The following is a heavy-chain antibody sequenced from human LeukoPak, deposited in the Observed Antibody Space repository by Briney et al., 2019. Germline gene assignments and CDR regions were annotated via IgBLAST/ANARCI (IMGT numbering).Heavy chain of an antibody. Sequence: SETLSLTCTVSGGSLRNYYWSWIRQPPGKGLEWIGYVYYSGTTNYKPSLKSRVTISVDTSKNQFSLKLSSVTAADTAVYYCAREVDNSVYFDYWGQGTLVTVSS. J-gene: IGHJ4*02. V-gene: IGHV4-59*12. CDR1: GGSLRNYY. CDR3: AREVDNSVYFDY. D-gene: IGHD6-25*01. CDR2: VYYSGTT.